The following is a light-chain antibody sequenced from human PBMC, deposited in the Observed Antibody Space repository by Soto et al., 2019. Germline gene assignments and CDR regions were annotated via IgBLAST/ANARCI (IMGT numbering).Light chain of an antibody. V-gene: IGKV2-28*01. J-gene: IGKJ1*01. CDR2: MGS. CDR3: MQTLQTRT. Sequence: DIVVTQSPLSLTVTPGEPASISCRSSQSLLHRNGYTYLDWYLQKPGQSPQVLIYMGSNRASGVPDRFSGSGSGTDFTLKISRVEGEDVGVYYCMQTLQTRTFGQGTKVEI. CDR1: QSLLHRNGYTY.